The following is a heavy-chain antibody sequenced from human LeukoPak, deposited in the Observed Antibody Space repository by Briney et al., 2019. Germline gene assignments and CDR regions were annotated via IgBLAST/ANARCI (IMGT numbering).Heavy chain of an antibody. CDR3: ARTVYDYDFWSGYYYYYMDV. J-gene: IGHJ6*03. D-gene: IGHD3-3*01. CDR1: GGTFSSYA. V-gene: IGHV1-69*05. CDR2: IIPIFGTA. Sequence: SVKVSCKASGGTFSSYAISWVRQAPGQGLEWMGRIIPIFGTANYAQKFQCRVTITTDESTSTAYMELSSLRSEDTAVYYCARTVYDYDFWSGYYYYYMDVWGKGTTVTVSS.